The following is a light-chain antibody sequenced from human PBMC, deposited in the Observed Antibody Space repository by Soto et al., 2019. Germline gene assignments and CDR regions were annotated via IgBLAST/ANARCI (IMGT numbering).Light chain of an antibody. CDR3: QESYSTPWA. J-gene: IGKJ1*01. Sequence: QMIQAPNSVSVSFVHIIKNTCRASLAISSWLAWYQQKPGKAPKLLIYAASSLQSGVPSRFSVIGAGTDFTLSISVLQPEDFATYYGQESYSTPWACGQGTKVDIK. CDR2: AAS. CDR1: LAISSW. V-gene: IGKV1-12*01.